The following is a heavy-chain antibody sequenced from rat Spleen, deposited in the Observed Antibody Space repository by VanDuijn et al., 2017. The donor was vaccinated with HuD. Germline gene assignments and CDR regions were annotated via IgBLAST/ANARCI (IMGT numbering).Heavy chain of an antibody. Sequence: EVQLVESGGGLVQPGRSMKLSCAASGFTFSDYGMAWVLQAPTKGLEWVASISYDGGSTYYRDSVKGRFTISRDNAKNIQYLQMDSLKSEDTATYYCTRHGGLRNWFAYWGQGTLVTVSS. CDR3: TRHGGLRNWFAY. V-gene: IGHV5-20*01. J-gene: IGHJ3*01. D-gene: IGHD1-11*01. CDR1: GFTFSDYG. CDR2: ISYDGGST.